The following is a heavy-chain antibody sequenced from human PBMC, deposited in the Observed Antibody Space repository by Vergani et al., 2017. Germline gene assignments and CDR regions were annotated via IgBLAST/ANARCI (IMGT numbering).Heavy chain of an antibody. D-gene: IGHD1-26*01. Sequence: QVQLQESGPGLVTPSETLSLTCTVSGGSISSYHWSWIRQPPGKGLEWIGYIYYSGSTNYNPSLKSRVTISVDTSKNQFSLKLSSVTAADTAVYYCARDRGIVGATAGGMDVWGQGTTVTVSS. CDR3: ARDRGIVGATAGGMDV. CDR1: GGSISSYH. V-gene: IGHV4-59*01. J-gene: IGHJ6*02. CDR2: IYYSGST.